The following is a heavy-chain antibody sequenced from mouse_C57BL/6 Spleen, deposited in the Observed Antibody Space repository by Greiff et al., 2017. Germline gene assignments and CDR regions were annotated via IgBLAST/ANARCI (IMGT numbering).Heavy chain of an antibody. CDR3: ARGDGFDY. CDR1: GYSIPSGYV. J-gene: IGHJ2*01. D-gene: IGHD2-3*01. Sequence: DVQLEEPGPGLVKPSQSLSLTCTVTGYSIPSGYVRPWNRHFPGNLLEWMGYISSSGSTNYNPSLKSRISITHDTSKNHLYLKLNSGTTEDTATDYCARGDGFDYWGQGTTLTVSS. V-gene: IGHV3-1*01. CDR2: ISSSGST.